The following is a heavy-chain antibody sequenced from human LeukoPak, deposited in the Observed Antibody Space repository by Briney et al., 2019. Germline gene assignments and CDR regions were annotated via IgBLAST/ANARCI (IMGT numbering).Heavy chain of an antibody. Sequence: PGRSLRLSCAASGFTFSSYGMHWVRQAPGKGLEWVAVIWYGGSNKYYADSVKGRFTISRDNSKNTLYLQMNSLRAEDTAVYYCARVGYIAAADNYFDYWGQGTLVTVTS. J-gene: IGHJ4*02. D-gene: IGHD6-13*01. V-gene: IGHV3-33*08. CDR2: IWYGGSNK. CDR3: ARVGYIAAADNYFDY. CDR1: GFTFSSYG.